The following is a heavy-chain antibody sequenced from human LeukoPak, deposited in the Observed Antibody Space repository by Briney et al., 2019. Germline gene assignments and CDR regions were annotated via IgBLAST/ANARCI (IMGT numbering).Heavy chain of an antibody. CDR2: IHSTGTT. D-gene: IGHD5-24*01. CDR1: GGSISSYY. CDR3: ARHARRDAYNPNDY. Sequence: SETLSLSCTVSGGSISSYYWSWIRQPPGKELQWIGYIHSTGTTKFNPSPESRVTMSVDTSKNQFSLKLSSVTAADTAVYYYARHARRDAYNPNDYWGQGTLVTVSS. J-gene: IGHJ4*02. V-gene: IGHV4-4*09.